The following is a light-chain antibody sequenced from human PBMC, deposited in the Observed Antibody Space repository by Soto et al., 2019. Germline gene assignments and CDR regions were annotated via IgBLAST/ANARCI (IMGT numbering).Light chain of an antibody. Sequence: QSALTQPASVSGSPGQSITISCTGTSSDVGAYNYVSWYQHHPGKAPKLMIYEVSNRPSGVSNRFSGSKSGDTASLTISGLQAEDEADYYCASYTSIVTLVFGGGTKVTVL. CDR3: ASYTSIVTLV. J-gene: IGLJ3*02. CDR2: EVS. V-gene: IGLV2-14*01. CDR1: SSDVGAYNY.